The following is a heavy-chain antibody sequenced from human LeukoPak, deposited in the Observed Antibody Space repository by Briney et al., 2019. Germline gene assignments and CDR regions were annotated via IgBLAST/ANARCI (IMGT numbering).Heavy chain of an antibody. J-gene: IGHJ4*02. CDR1: SDSISSSSYL. D-gene: IGHD3-10*01. CDR3: ARRHYGSGNIDS. CDR2: IYSNGYI. V-gene: IGHV4-39*01. Sequence: PSETLSLTCSVSSDSISSSSYLWVWVRQPPGKGLEWIGDIYSNGYISYNPSLKSRAAISVDTSKNQLSLNLSSVTAADTAVYYCARRHYGSGNIDSWGQGTLVTVSS.